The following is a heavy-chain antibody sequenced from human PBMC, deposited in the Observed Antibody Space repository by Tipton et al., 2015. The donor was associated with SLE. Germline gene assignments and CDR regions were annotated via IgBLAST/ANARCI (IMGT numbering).Heavy chain of an antibody. V-gene: IGHV1-8*01. CDR1: GYTFTSYD. CDR2: MNPNSGDA. J-gene: IGHJ4*02. Sequence: QSGAEVKKPGASVKVSCKASGYTFTSYDINWVRQATGQGLEWMGWMNPNSGDAGYALKFQGRVTMTRNISKSTAYMGLSSLRSEDTAVYYCARRWDCSGGSCQGSFGYWGQGTLVTVSS. D-gene: IGHD2-15*01. CDR3: ARRWDCSGGSCQGSFGY.